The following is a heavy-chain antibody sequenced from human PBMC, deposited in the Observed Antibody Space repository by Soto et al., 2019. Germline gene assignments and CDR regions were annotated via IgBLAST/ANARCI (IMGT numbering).Heavy chain of an antibody. Sequence: GGSLRLSCAASGFTFSSYGMHWVRQAPGKGLEWVAVISYDGSNKYYADSVKGRFTISRDNSKNTLYLQMNSLRAEDTAVYYCAKDRVRGDYAPYDYWGQGTLVTVSS. V-gene: IGHV3-30*18. D-gene: IGHD4-17*01. J-gene: IGHJ4*02. CDR3: AKDRVRGDYAPYDY. CDR1: GFTFSSYG. CDR2: ISYDGSNK.